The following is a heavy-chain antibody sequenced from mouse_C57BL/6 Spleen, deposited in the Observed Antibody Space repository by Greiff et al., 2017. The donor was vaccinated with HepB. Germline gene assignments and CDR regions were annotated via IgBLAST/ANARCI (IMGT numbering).Heavy chain of an antibody. J-gene: IGHJ3*01. CDR3: AGQLRLQAWFAY. CDR2: IYPGDGDT. D-gene: IGHD3-2*02. Sequence: VQLQQSGPELVKPGASVKISCKASGYAFSSSWMNWVKQRPGKGLEWIGRIYPGDGDTNYNGKFKGKATLTAAKSSRTAYMRLSSLTSEDSAVYFCAGQLRLQAWFAYWGQGTLVTVSA. CDR1: GYAFSSSW. V-gene: IGHV1-82*01.